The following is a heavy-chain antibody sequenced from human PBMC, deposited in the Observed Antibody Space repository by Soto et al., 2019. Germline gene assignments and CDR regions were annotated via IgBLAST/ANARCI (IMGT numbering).Heavy chain of an antibody. J-gene: IGHJ4*02. Sequence: SGGGVVQPGRSLRLSCAASGFTFSSYAMHWVRQAPGKGLEWVAVISYDGSNKYYADSVKGRFTISRDNSKNTLYLQMNSLRAEDTAVYYCARVVFVAVAGTGEYFDYWGQGTLVTVSS. CDR1: GFTFSSYA. V-gene: IGHV3-30-3*01. D-gene: IGHD6-19*01. CDR3: ARVVFVAVAGTGEYFDY. CDR2: ISYDGSNK.